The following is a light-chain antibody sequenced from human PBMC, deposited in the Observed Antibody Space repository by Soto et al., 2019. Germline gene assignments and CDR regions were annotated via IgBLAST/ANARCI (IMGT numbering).Light chain of an antibody. Sequence: QSALTQPRSVSGSPGQSVTISCTGTSSDVSGYNYVSWYQQHPGKAPKLMIYDVSKRPSGVPDRFSGSKSGNTASLTISGLQAEDEADYYCCSYAGSYTFLIFGGGTKLTVL. V-gene: IGLV2-11*01. CDR3: CSYAGSYTFLI. CDR1: SSDVSGYNY. CDR2: DVS. J-gene: IGLJ2*01.